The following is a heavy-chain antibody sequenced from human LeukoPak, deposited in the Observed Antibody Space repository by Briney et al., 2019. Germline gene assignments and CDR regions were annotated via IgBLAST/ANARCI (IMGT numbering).Heavy chain of an antibody. J-gene: IGHJ4*02. CDR1: GYTFTSYY. CDR3: ARDSAVVTAMPRYFDY. V-gene: IGHV1-46*01. Sequence: ASVKVSCKASGYTFTSYYMHRVRQAPGQGLEWMGIINPSGGSTSYAQKFQGRVTMTRDTSTSTVYMELSSLRSEDTAVYYCARDSAVVTAMPRYFDYWGQGTLVTVSS. CDR2: INPSGGST. D-gene: IGHD2-21*02.